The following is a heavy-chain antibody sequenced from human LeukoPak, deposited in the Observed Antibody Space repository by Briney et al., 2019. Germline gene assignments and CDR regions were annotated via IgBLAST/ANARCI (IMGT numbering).Heavy chain of an antibody. D-gene: IGHD2-15*01. J-gene: IGHJ4*02. Sequence: PGGSLRLSCAASGFTFSNYGIHWVRQAPGKGLEWVAIISSDETNKYYTDSVKGRFTISRDNSKNTLYLQMNSLRAEDTAVYYCARDGEAFVVPYYFDHWGQGTLVTVSS. CDR2: ISSDETNK. CDR1: GFTFSNYG. CDR3: ARDGEAFVVPYYFDH. V-gene: IGHV3-30*03.